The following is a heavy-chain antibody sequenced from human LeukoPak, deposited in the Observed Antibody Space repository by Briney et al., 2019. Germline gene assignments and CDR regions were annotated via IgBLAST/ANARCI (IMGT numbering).Heavy chain of an antibody. V-gene: IGHV3-30*02. J-gene: IGHJ4*02. CDR3: AKDLSD. Sequence: PGGSLRLSCAASGFTFSSSGMHWVRQAPGKGLEWVSFIRYDGTNENYADSVKGRFTISRDDSRNTLYLQMNSLRPDDTAVYYCAKDLSDWGQGTLVTVSS. CDR2: IRYDGTNE. CDR1: GFTFSSSG.